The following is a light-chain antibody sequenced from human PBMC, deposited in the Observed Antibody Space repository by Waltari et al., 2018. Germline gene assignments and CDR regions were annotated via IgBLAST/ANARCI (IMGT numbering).Light chain of an antibody. Sequence: DIQMTQSPSTLSASVGDRVTITCRASQSISSWLAWYQQQPGTAPKLLIYDASSLESGVPSRFSGSGSGTEFTLTISSLQPDDFATYYCQQYNSFSLTFGGGTKVEIK. CDR1: QSISSW. V-gene: IGKV1-5*01. CDR2: DAS. CDR3: QQYNSFSLT. J-gene: IGKJ4*01.